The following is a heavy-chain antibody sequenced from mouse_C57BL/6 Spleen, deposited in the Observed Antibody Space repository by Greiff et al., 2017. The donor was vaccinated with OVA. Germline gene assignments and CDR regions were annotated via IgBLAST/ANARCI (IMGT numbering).Heavy chain of an antibody. Sequence: QVQLQQPGAELVRPGSSVKLSCKASGYTFTSYWMHWVKQRPIQGLEWIGNIDPSDSETHYNQKFKDKATLTVDKSSSTAYMQLSSLTSEGYAVYYCARGGGDAMDYWGQGTSVTVSS. CDR3: ARGGGDAMDY. V-gene: IGHV1-52*01. CDR1: GYTFTSYW. CDR2: IDPSDSET. J-gene: IGHJ4*01.